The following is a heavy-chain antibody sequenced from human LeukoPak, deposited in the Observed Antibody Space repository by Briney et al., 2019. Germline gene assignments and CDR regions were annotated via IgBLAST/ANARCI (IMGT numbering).Heavy chain of an antibody. Sequence: ASVKVSCKASGYTFTRYGISWVRQAPGQGLEWVGLICAYNGNTNYAQKLQGRVTMTTDTSTSTAYMERRSLRSDDTAVYYCARDHPHWPTHTVTTVYWGQGTLVTVSS. J-gene: IGHJ4*02. D-gene: IGHD4-11*01. V-gene: IGHV1-18*01. CDR1: GYTFTRYG. CDR3: ARDHPHWPTHTVTTVY. CDR2: ICAYNGNT.